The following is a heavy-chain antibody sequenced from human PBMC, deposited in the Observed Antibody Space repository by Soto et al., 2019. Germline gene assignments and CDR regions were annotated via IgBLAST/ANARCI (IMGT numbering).Heavy chain of an antibody. D-gene: IGHD3-3*01. Sequence: PSETLSLTCTVSGASITTYYWSWIRQPPGKGLEWIGYIYYSGSTNYNPSLKSRVTISVDTSKNQFSLKLSSVTAADTAVYYCAKRRGDFWSGYYTPLGYYGMDVWGQGTTVTVSS. CDR3: AKRRGDFWSGYYTPLGYYGMDV. J-gene: IGHJ6*02. CDR1: GASITTYY. CDR2: IYYSGST. V-gene: IGHV4-59*01.